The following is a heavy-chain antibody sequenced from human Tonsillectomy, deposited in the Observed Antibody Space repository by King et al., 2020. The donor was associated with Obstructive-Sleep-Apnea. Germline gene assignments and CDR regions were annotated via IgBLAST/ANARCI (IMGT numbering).Heavy chain of an antibody. V-gene: IGHV3-30-3*01. CDR3: AREDRVGATYFLDY. CDR1: GFTFSNYS. J-gene: IGHJ4*02. CDR2: IVYDGNNQ. D-gene: IGHD1-26*01. Sequence: VQLVESGGGVVQPGRSLRLSCAASGFTFSNYSMHWVRQAPGKGLEWVAVIVYDGNNQYYADSVKGRFTISRDNSKNKLFLQMNSLRSEDTAVYYCAREDRVGATYFLDYWGQGTLVTVSS.